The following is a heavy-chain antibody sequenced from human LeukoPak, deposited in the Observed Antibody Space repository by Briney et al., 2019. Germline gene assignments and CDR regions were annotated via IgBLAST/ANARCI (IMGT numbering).Heavy chain of an antibody. CDR1: GFTFNSYW. J-gene: IGHJ4*01. Sequence: QSGGSLRLSCAASGFTFNSYWMSWVRQAPGKGLEWVANIKQDGSEKYYVDSVKGRFAISRDNAKNSLYLQMNSLRAEDTAVYYCVRIAAAGFDYWGHGTLVTVSS. CDR2: IKQDGSEK. CDR3: VRIAAAGFDY. D-gene: IGHD6-13*01. V-gene: IGHV3-7*03.